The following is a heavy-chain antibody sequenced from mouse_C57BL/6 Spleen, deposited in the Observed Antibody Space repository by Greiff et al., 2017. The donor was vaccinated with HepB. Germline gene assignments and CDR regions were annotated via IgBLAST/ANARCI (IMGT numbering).Heavy chain of an antibody. CDR2: IYPGSGNT. V-gene: IGHV1-76*01. Sequence: VQLQQSGAELVRPGASVKLSCKASGYTFTDYYINWVKQRPGQGLEWIARIYPGSGNTYYNEKFKGKATLTAEKSSSTAYMQLSSLTSEDAAVYFCARYGDGAWFAYWGQGTLVTVSA. D-gene: IGHD1-1*01. J-gene: IGHJ3*01. CDR3: ARYGDGAWFAY. CDR1: GYTFTDYY.